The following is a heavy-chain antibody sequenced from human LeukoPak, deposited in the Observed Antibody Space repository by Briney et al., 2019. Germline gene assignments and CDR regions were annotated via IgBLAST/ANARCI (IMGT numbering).Heavy chain of an antibody. J-gene: IGHJ4*02. CDR3: ARVDNYYGSGSYSAVDY. V-gene: IGHV3-72*01. D-gene: IGHD3-10*01. CDR2: TRNKANSYTT. CDR1: GFTFSDHY. Sequence: PGGSLRLSCAASGFTFSDHYMAWVRQAPGKGLEWVGRTRNKANSYTTEYAASVKGRFTISRDDSKNSLYLQMNSLKTEDTAVYYCARVDNYYGSGSYSAVDYWGQGTLVTVSS.